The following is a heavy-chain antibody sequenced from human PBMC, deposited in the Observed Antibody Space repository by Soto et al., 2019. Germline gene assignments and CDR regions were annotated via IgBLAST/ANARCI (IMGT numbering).Heavy chain of an antibody. Sequence: QVQLVQSGAEVKKPGASVKVSCKASGYTFTGYYMHWVRQAPGQGLEWMGWINPNSGGTNYAQKFQGRVTMTRDTSISTAYMELSRLRSDDTAVYYCAGGMITFGGVYGMDVWGQGTTVTVSS. CDR2: INPNSGGT. D-gene: IGHD3-16*01. J-gene: IGHJ6*02. CDR1: GYTFTGYY. V-gene: IGHV1-2*02. CDR3: AGGMITFGGVYGMDV.